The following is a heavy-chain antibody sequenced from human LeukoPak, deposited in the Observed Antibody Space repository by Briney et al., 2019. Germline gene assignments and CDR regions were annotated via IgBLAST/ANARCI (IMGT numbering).Heavy chain of an antibody. CDR2: INRNGGCT. CDR1: GFTFDDYG. Sequence: GGSLRLSCEASGFTFDDYGMSWVRQPPGKGLEWVSGINRNGGCTDYADSVKGRFTISRDNAKNSHFLQMNSLRVEDTALYYCARGFRNGPFDCWGQGTLVTVSS. D-gene: IGHD2-8*01. CDR3: ARGFRNGPFDC. V-gene: IGHV3-20*04. J-gene: IGHJ4*02.